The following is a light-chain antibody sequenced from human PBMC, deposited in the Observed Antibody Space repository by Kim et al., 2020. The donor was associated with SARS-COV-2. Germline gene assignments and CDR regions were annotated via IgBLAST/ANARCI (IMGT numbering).Light chain of an antibody. CDR3: QSYDSSLSGSWV. Sequence: VTISCTGGTSNIGEGYDVHWYQQLPGTAPKLLIYANTDRPSGVPDRFSASKSGSSASLAITGLQAEDEAVYYCQSYDSSLSGSWVFGGGTKLTVL. J-gene: IGLJ3*02. CDR2: ANT. CDR1: TSNIGEGYD. V-gene: IGLV1-40*01.